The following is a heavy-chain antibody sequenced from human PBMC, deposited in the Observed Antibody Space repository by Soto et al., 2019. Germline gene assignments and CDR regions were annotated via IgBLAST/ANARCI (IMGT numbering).Heavy chain of an antibody. D-gene: IGHD6-6*01. V-gene: IGHV3-30-3*01. CDR2: ISYDGSNK. CDR3: ARGHSSSYDY. Sequence: LSLSCAASGFTFSSYAMHWVRQAPGKGLEWVAVISYDGSNKYYADSVKGRFTISRDNSKNTLYLQMNSLRAEDTAVYYCARGHSSSYDYWGQGTLVTVSS. CDR1: GFTFSSYA. J-gene: IGHJ4*02.